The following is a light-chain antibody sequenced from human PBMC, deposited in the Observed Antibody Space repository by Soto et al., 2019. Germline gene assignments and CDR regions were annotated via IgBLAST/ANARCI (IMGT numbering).Light chain of an antibody. CDR3: QQYNSYSST. J-gene: IGKJ1*01. V-gene: IGKV1-5*01. Sequence: DIQMTQSPSTLSASVGDIVTITCRASQSIGNWLAWYQQKPGKAPKLLIYDASSLESGVPSRFSGSGSGTEFTLTISSLQPDDFATYYCQQYNSYSSTFGHGTKVDIK. CDR1: QSIGNW. CDR2: DAS.